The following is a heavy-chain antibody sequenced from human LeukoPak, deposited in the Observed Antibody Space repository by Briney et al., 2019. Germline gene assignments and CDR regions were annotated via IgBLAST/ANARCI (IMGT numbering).Heavy chain of an antibody. CDR1: GFTFSSYW. D-gene: IGHD3-10*01. J-gene: IGHJ4*02. Sequence: GGSLRLSCAASGFTFSSYWMSWVRQAPGKGLEWVANIKQDGSEKYYVDSVKGRFTISRDNAKNTLYLQMNSLRAEDTAVYYCARDHYYGSGLFSVWGQGTLVTVSS. CDR2: IKQDGSEK. CDR3: ARDHYYGSGLFSV. V-gene: IGHV3-7*01.